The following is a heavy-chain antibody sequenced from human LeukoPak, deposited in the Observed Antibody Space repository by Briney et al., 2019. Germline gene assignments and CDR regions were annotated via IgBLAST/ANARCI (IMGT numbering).Heavy chain of an antibody. Sequence: GASVTVSFKASGYAFIRYPIIWVRQAPGQGLEWMGWISTYNGDTTYAQKFQDRVSMTTDGSTGTASMELRSLRSDDTAVYYCARERDTVLAPYFDYRGQGTLVTVSP. J-gene: IGHJ4*02. D-gene: IGHD3-3*01. CDR1: GYAFIRYP. CDR2: ISTYNGDT. V-gene: IGHV1-18*01. CDR3: ARERDTVLAPYFDY.